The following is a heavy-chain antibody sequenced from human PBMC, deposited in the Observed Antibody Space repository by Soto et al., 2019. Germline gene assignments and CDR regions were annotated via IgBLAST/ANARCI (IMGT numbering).Heavy chain of an antibody. Sequence: SETLSLTCTVSCGSISSYYWSWIRQPAGKGLEWIGRIYTSGSTNYNPSLKSRVTMSVDTSKNQFSLKLSSVTAADTAVYYCARDGSGSYAYYFDYWGQGTLVTVSS. CDR1: CGSISSYY. V-gene: IGHV4-4*07. CDR2: IYTSGST. J-gene: IGHJ4*02. D-gene: IGHD1-26*01. CDR3: ARDGSGSYAYYFDY.